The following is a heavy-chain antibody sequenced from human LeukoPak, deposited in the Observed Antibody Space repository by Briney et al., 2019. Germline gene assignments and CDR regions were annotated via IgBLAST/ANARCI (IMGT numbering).Heavy chain of an antibody. Sequence: SETLSLTCAVYVGSFSGYYWNWIRQPPGKGLGWIGEINHSGSTNYNPSLKSRVTISVDTSKNQFSLKLTSVTAADTAVYYCARGGGDYYMDVWDKGTTVTVSS. CDR1: VGSFSGYY. J-gene: IGHJ6*03. D-gene: IGHD2-21*01. V-gene: IGHV4-34*01. CDR3: ARGGGDYYMDV. CDR2: INHSGST.